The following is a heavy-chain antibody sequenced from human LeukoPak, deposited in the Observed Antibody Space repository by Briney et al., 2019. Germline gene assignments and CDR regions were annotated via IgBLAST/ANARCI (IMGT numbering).Heavy chain of an antibody. Sequence: GGSLRLSCAASGFTFSTYGMHWVRQAPGKGLEWVAVIWYDGSNKYYADSVKGRFTISRDNAKNSLYLQMNSLRAEDTAVYYCARQRGSSSGWYVDYWGQGTLVTVSS. J-gene: IGHJ4*02. CDR3: ARQRGSSSGWYVDY. D-gene: IGHD6-19*01. CDR1: GFTFSTYG. CDR2: IWYDGSNK. V-gene: IGHV3-33*01.